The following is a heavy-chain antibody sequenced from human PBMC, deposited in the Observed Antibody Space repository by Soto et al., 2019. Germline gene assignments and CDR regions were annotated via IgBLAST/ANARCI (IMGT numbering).Heavy chain of an antibody. CDR1: GFSLSTSGAG. J-gene: IGHJ4*02. D-gene: IGHD1-26*01. CDR3: AHRYGGNYYRWYFDS. V-gene: IGHV2-5*01. Sequence: QITLKESGPTLVKPTQTLTVTCTFSGFSLSTSGAGVGWIRQSPGKAPEWLALISWKDEKRYNPGLKSRLTINKDTSKNQVVLTMTDLDPVDTATYFCAHRYGGNYYRWYFDSWGQVTLVTVSS. CDR2: ISWKDEK.